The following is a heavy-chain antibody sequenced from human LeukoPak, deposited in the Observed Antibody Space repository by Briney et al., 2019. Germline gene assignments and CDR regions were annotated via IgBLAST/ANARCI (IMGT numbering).Heavy chain of an antibody. J-gene: IGHJ3*02. Sequence: TSETLSLTCAVYGGSFSGYFWSWIRQPPGKGLEWIGEINHSGGTNYNPSLKSRVTISVDTSKNHFSLRLSSVAAADTAVYNCARGRYDYFGIRGADSFDIWGQGTMVTVSS. V-gene: IGHV4-34*01. CDR3: ARGRYDYFGIRGADSFDI. D-gene: IGHD5-12*01. CDR2: INHSGGT. CDR1: GGSFSGYF.